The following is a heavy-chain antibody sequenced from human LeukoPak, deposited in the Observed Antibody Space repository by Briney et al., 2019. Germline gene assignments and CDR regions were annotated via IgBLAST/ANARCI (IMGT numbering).Heavy chain of an antibody. J-gene: IGHJ4*02. Sequence: GGSLRLSCAASGFIFSNYGMHWVRQAPGKGLEWVAFIRYDGGNSVKDYTDSVKGRFTISRDNSKNTLYLQMNSLRAEDAAVYYCAKGFSGYDITLDYWGQGALVTVSS. CDR3: AKGFSGYDITLDY. D-gene: IGHD5-12*01. CDR1: GFIFSNYG. CDR2: IRYDGGNSVK. V-gene: IGHV3-30*02.